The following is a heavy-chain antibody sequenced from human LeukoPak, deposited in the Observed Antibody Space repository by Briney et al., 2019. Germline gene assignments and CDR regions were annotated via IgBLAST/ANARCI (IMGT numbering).Heavy chain of an antibody. CDR3: ARGTLFRGWSYYLDF. D-gene: IGHD6-19*01. V-gene: IGHV4-39*07. J-gene: IGHJ4*02. CDR1: GDSISLSFYY. Sequence: PSETLSLTCSVSGDSISLSFYYWVWIRQPPGKALEWIGSVYYSGTTPYNPSLKSRVTISVDMSKNHFSLRLRSVTAADTAMYYCARGTLFRGWSYYLDFWGQGSQVTVSS. CDR2: VYYSGTT.